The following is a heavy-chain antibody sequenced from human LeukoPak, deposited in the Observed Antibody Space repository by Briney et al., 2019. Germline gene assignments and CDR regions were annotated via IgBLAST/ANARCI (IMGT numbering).Heavy chain of an antibody. CDR1: GYTFTGYY. J-gene: IGHJ5*02. CDR3: ATVAWLRLAQQLETNWFDP. Sequence: GASVKVSCKASGYTFTGYYMHWVRQAPGQGLEWMGWINPNSGGTNYAQKFQGRVTMTRDTSISTAYMELSRLRSDDTAVYYCATVAWLRLAQQLETNWFDPWGQGTLVTVSS. CDR2: INPNSGGT. V-gene: IGHV1-2*02. D-gene: IGHD5-12*01.